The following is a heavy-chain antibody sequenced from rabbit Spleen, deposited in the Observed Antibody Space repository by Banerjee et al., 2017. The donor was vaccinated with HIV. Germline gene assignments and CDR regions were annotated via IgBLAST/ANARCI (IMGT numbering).Heavy chain of an antibody. J-gene: IGHJ4*01. CDR3: ARGYAGYAGYVYAMDYFNL. V-gene: IGHV1S47*01. Sequence: EESGGDLVQPGASLTLTCKVSGLTLSSYWICWVRQAPGEGLEWIACIYTGNGKTYYATWVNGQFTVSRGTSPNTVDLQMTSLTAADTATYFCARGYAGYAGYVYAMDYFNLWGQGTLVTVS. D-gene: IGHD6-1*01. CDR1: GLTLSSYW. CDR2: IYTGNGKT.